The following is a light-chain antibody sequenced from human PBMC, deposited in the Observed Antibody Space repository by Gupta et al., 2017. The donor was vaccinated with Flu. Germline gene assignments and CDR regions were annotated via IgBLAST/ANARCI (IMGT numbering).Light chain of an antibody. J-gene: IGKJ3*01. CDR1: QSVGSS. CDR3: QQYGRSPRT. V-gene: IGKV3-20*01. Sequence: EIVLTQSPGTLSLSPGEIATLSCRASQSVGSSLAWYQQKPGEAPSLLIYGASNRATGIPDRFSGSGSGTDFTLTINRLEPEDFAVYSCQQYGRSPRTFGPGTKVDIK. CDR2: GAS.